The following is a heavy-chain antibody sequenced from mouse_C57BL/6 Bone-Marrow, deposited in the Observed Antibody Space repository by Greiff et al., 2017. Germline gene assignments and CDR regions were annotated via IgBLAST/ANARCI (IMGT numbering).Heavy chain of an antibody. CDR3: ARPLCAMVTTPFAY. V-gene: IGHV1-64*01. J-gene: IGHJ3*01. CDR1: GSTFTSYW. Sequence: QVQLQQPGAELVKPGASVKLSCKASGSTFTSYWMHWVKQRPGHGLEWIGMIHPNSGSTNYNEKFKSKATLTVDKSSSPAYMQLSSLTSEDSAVYCCARPLCAMVTTPFAYWGQGTLVTVSA. CDR2: IHPNSGST. D-gene: IGHD2-2*01.